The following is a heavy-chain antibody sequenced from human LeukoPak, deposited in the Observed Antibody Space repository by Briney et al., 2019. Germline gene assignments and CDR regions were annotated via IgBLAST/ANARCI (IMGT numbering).Heavy chain of an antibody. CDR3: ARVAVDTAMVRTNYYFDY. CDR2: IKQDGSEK. Sequence: PGGSLRLSCAASGFTFSSYWMSWVRQAPGKGLEWVANIKQDGSEKYYVDSVKGRFTISRDNAKNSLYLQMNSLRAEDTAVYYCARVAVDTAMVRTNYYFDYWGQGTLVTVSS. V-gene: IGHV3-7*01. J-gene: IGHJ4*02. D-gene: IGHD5-18*01. CDR1: GFTFSSYW.